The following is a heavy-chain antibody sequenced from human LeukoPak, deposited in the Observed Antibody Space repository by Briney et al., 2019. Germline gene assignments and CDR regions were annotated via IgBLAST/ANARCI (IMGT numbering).Heavy chain of an antibody. Sequence: GGSLRLSCAASAFTFSSYAMSWVRQAPGKGLEWVSVISGSGGSTYYADSVKGRFTISRDNSQNTLYLQMNNLRAKDTAVYYCAKDQANYGGNSFDYWGQGTLVTVSS. V-gene: IGHV3-23*01. J-gene: IGHJ4*02. D-gene: IGHD4-23*01. CDR2: ISGSGGST. CDR3: AKDQANYGGNSFDY. CDR1: AFTFSSYA.